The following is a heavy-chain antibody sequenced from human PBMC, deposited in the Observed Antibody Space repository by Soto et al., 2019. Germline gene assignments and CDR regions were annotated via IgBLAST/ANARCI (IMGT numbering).Heavy chain of an antibody. Sequence: QITLKESGPTLVKPTQTLTLTCTFSGFSLSTSGVGVGWILQPPGKALEWLALIYWNDDKRYSPSLKSRLTITKDTSKNQVVLTMTNMDPVDTATYYCAHIKPAYIVVVPAAPDAFAILGQGTMVTVSS. V-gene: IGHV2-5*01. J-gene: IGHJ3*02. D-gene: IGHD2-2*01. CDR3: AHIKPAYIVVVPAAPDAFAI. CDR1: GFSLSTSGVG. CDR2: IYWNDDK.